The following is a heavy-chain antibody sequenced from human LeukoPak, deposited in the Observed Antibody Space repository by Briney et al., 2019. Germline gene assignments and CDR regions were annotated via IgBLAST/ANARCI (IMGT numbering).Heavy chain of an antibody. CDR1: GFTFNSYA. V-gene: IGHV3-23*01. CDR2: ITGGGDTT. D-gene: IGHD2-15*01. J-gene: IGHJ4*02. CDR3: AKERSEVVVAATNY. Sequence: GGSLRLSCAASGFTFNSYAMTWVRQAPGKGLEWVSSITGGGDTTYYADSVRGRFTISRANSKNTLSLQINSLRAEDTAVYYCAKERSEVVVAATNYWGQGTLVTVSS.